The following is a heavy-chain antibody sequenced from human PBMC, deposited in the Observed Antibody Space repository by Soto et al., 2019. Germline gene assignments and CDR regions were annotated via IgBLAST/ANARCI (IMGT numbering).Heavy chain of an antibody. D-gene: IGHD1-26*01. Sequence: ASVKVSCKASGYTFTTCDISWVRQAAGQGLEWMGWMNPNTGNTGYAQKFQGRITMTRNTSNSTAYMELSSLTSDDTAVYYCARRKERSGPYYLDSWGQGTQVTVSS. CDR2: MNPNTGNT. CDR3: ARRKERSGPYYLDS. J-gene: IGHJ4*02. V-gene: IGHV1-8*02. CDR1: GYTFTTCD.